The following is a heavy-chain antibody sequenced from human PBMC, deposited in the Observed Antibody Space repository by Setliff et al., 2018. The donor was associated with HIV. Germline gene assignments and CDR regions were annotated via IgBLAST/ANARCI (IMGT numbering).Heavy chain of an antibody. D-gene: IGHD3-9*01. J-gene: IGHJ3*02. CDR2: VYSTGST. CDR3: ARVATGPESFDI. V-gene: IGHV4-61*08. CDR1: GYFVAGGYY. Sequence: KPSETLSLTCVVSGYFVAGGYYWGWIRQSPGKGLEWIGYVYSTGSTNSKSSLKSRVTISVDTSKNQFSLKLSSVTAADTAVYYCARVATGPESFDIWGQGTMVTVSS.